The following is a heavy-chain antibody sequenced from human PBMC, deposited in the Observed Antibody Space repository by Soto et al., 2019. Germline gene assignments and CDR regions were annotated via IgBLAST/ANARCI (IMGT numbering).Heavy chain of an antibody. CDR1: GGSISSGGYS. J-gene: IGHJ4*02. D-gene: IGHD3-22*01. Sequence: SETLSLTCAVSGGSISSGGYSWSWIRQPPGKGLEWIGYIYHSGSTYYNPSLKSRVTISVDRSKNQFSLKLSSVTAADTAVYYCARGGDSSGYWDYWRQGTLVTVSS. V-gene: IGHV4-30-2*01. CDR3: ARGGDSSGYWDY. CDR2: IYHSGST.